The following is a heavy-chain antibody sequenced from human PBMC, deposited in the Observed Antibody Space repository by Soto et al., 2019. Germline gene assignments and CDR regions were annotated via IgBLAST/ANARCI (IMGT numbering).Heavy chain of an antibody. D-gene: IGHD3-22*01. Sequence: ASVKVSCKASGYTFTSYGISWVRQAPGQGLEWMGWISAYNANTNYAQKLQGRVTMTTDTSTSTAYMELRSLRSDDTAVYYCARVLWRYDSSGYYYGLGYYGMDVWGQGTTVTVSS. CDR1: GYTFTSYG. CDR3: ARVLWRYDSSGYYYGLGYYGMDV. V-gene: IGHV1-18*01. J-gene: IGHJ6*02. CDR2: ISAYNANT.